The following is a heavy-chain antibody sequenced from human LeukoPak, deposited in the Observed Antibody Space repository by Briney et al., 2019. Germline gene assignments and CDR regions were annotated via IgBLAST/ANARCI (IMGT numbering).Heavy chain of an antibody. Sequence: TGGSLRLSCAASGFTFSSYAMHWVRQAPGKGLEWVAVISYDGSNKYYADSVKGRFTISRDNSKNTLYLQMNSLRAEDTAVYYCARTIVVVPVAIRFYYYGMDVWGQGTTVTVSS. CDR2: ISYDGSNK. J-gene: IGHJ6*02. V-gene: IGHV3-30*04. CDR3: ARTIVVVPVAIRFYYYGMDV. CDR1: GFTFSSYA. D-gene: IGHD2-2*02.